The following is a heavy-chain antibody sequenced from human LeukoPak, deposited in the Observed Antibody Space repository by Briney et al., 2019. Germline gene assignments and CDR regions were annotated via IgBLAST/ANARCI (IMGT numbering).Heavy chain of an antibody. CDR3: AGDYADYVGYFFFDY. CDR2: ISGGGETT. D-gene: IGHD4-17*01. J-gene: IGHJ4*02. V-gene: IGHV3-23*01. Sequence: GGSLRLSCAASGFTFSSYAMSWVRQAPGKGLEWVSSISGGGETTYYADSAKGRFTISRDNSQNTLYLQMNSLRAEDTAVYYCAGDYADYVGYFFFDYWGQGTLVTVSS. CDR1: GFTFSSYA.